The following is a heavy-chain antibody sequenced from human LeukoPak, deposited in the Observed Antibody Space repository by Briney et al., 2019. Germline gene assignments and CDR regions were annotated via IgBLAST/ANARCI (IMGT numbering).Heavy chain of an antibody. J-gene: IGHJ4*02. Sequence: PGGSLRLSCTASGFTFSTYWMTWVRQAPGKGLEWVANINQDGSEKNYVDSVKGRFTISRDNAKNSLYLQMNSLRAEDTAVYYCASPTDLSDYWGQGTLVTVSS. CDR2: INQDGSEK. CDR1: GFTFSTYW. CDR3: ASPTDLSDY. D-gene: IGHD1-14*01. V-gene: IGHV3-7*02.